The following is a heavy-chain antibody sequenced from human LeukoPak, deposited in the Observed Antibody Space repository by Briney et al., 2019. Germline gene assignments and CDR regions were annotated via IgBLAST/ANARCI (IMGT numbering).Heavy chain of an antibody. CDR1: GGTFXSYA. V-gene: IGHV1-69*01. CDR2: XIPIFGTA. Sequence: KVSCKASGGTFXSYAISWVRQAPGQGLEWMGXXIPIFGTANYAQKFQGRVTITADESTSTAYMELSSLRSEDTAVYYCARDSNVWNYVPYYYYGMDVWGQGTTVTVSS. CDR3: ARDSNVWNYVPYYYYGMDV. J-gene: IGHJ6*02. D-gene: IGHD1-7*01.